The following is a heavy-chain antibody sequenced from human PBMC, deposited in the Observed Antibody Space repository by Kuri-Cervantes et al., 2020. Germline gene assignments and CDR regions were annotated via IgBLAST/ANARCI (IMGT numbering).Heavy chain of an antibody. Sequence: SETLSLTCGVSDYSINSAYYWGWIRQPPGKGLEWIGNIYHTGTTYYNPSLKSRVTISVDTPKNPFSLKLSSVTAADTAFYYCASAYSGRYFDYWGQGVPVTVSS. J-gene: IGHJ4*02. V-gene: IGHV4-38-2*01. CDR1: DYSINSAYY. D-gene: IGHD5-12*01. CDR2: IYHTGTT. CDR3: ASAYSGRYFDY.